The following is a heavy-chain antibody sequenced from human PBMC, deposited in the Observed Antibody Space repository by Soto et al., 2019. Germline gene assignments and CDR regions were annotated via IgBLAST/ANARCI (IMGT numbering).Heavy chain of an antibody. Sequence: PSQTLSLTCAISGDSVSSNSAAWNWIRQAPSRGLEWLRRTYYRSKWYNEYAVSVKSRININPDTSKNQFSLQLNSVTPEDTAVYNCARVITGTNYGMDVWRQGTTVTVSS. CDR3: ARVITGTNYGMDV. V-gene: IGHV6-1*01. D-gene: IGHD1-20*01. CDR2: TYYRSKWYN. J-gene: IGHJ6*02. CDR1: GDSVSSNSAA.